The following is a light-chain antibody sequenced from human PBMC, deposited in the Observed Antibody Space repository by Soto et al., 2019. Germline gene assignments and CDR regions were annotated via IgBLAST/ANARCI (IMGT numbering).Light chain of an antibody. V-gene: IGKV3-15*01. J-gene: IGKJ1*01. CDR3: QQYNNWPRT. Sequence: EIVITQSPATLSVSPGERATLSCRASQTVSSNLAWYQQQPGQAPRLLIYGASTRATGIPARFSGSGSGTEFTLTINSLQSEDFAVYYCQQYNNWPRTFGQGTKVDIK. CDR1: QTVSSN. CDR2: GAS.